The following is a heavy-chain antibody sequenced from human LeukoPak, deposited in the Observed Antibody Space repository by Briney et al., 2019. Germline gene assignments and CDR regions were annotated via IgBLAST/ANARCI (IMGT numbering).Heavy chain of an antibody. CDR2: INSDGSST. D-gene: IGHD3-10*01. CDR3: ASATEVWFGELWPPDY. CDR1: GFTFSSYW. Sequence: PGGSLRFSCAASGFTFSSYWMHWVRQAPGKGLVWVSRINSDGSSTSYADSVKGRFTISRDNAKNTLYLQMNSLRAEDTAVYYCASATEVWFGELWPPDYWGQGTLVTVSS. J-gene: IGHJ4*02. V-gene: IGHV3-74*01.